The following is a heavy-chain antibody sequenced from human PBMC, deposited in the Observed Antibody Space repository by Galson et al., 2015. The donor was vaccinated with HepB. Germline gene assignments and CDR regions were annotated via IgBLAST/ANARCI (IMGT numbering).Heavy chain of an antibody. J-gene: IGHJ4*02. V-gene: IGHV3-30*04. Sequence: SLRLSCATSGFTFRSYAMHWVRQAPGKGLEWVAIITYDGSKQFYGDAVKGRFTVTRDDSKNTVYLEMNSLTTADTAIYYCAGEEGIRFYDWAIPVSFFQYWGQGTLAIVSS. CDR1: GFTFRSYA. CDR3: AGEEGIRFYDWAIPVSFFQY. CDR2: ITYDGSKQ. D-gene: IGHD3-9*01.